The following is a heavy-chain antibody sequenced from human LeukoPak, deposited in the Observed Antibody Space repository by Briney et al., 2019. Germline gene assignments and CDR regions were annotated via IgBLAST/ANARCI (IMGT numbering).Heavy chain of an antibody. CDR2: INHSGST. CDR3: ARAPLQVVVLTTPHNWWFDL. Sequence: PSETLSLTCAVYGGSFSGYYWSWIRQPPGKGLEWIGEINHSGSTNYNPSLKSRVTISVDTSKNQFSLKLSSVTAADTAVYYCARAPLQVVVLTTPHNWWFDLWGRGTLVTVSS. V-gene: IGHV4-34*01. CDR1: GGSFSGYY. D-gene: IGHD2-21*02. J-gene: IGHJ2*01.